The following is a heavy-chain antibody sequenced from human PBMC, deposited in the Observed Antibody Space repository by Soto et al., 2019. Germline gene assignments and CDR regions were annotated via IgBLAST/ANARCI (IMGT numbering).Heavy chain of an antibody. CDR3: AKDGPRDNYYGMDV. CDR2: ISYDGSNK. CDR1: GFTFSSYG. V-gene: IGHV3-30*18. J-gene: IGHJ6*02. Sequence: QVPLVESGGGVVQPGRSLRLSCAASGFTFSSYGMHWVRQAPGKGLEWVAVISYDGSNKYYADSVKGRFTISRDNSKNTLYLQMNSLRAEDTAVYYCAKDGPRDNYYGMDVWGQGTTVTVSS.